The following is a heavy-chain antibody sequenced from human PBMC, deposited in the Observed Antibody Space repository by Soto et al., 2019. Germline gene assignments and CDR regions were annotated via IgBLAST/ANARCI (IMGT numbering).Heavy chain of an antibody. J-gene: IGHJ6*03. V-gene: IGHV3-11*01. CDR1: GFTFSDYY. CDR3: ARVRSDDDFWSGYFYYMDV. CDR2: ISSSGSTI. D-gene: IGHD3-3*01. Sequence: PGGSLRLSCAASGFTFSDYYMSWIRQAPGKGLEWVSYISSSGSTIYYADSVKGRFTISRDNAKNSLYLQMNSLRAEDTAVYYCARVRSDDDFWSGYFYYMDVWGKGTTVTVSS.